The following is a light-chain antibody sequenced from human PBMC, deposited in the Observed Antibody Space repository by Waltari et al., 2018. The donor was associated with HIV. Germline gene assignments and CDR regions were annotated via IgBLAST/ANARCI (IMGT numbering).Light chain of an antibody. CDR1: SSDVGSYNL. J-gene: IGLJ3*02. V-gene: IGLV2-23*02. CDR2: DVT. CDR3: CSYAGTSILV. Sequence: QSALTQPASVSGSPGQSITISCTGTSSDVGSYNLVSWYQQHPGKAPKLMIYDVTNRPSVVSNHLSGSKSGNTASLTISGRQAEDEGDYHCCSYAGTSILVFGGGTKLTVL.